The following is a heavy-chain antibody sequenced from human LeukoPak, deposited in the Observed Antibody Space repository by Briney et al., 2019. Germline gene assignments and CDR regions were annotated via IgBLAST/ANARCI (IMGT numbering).Heavy chain of an antibody. D-gene: IGHD4-17*01. CDR2: ISSSSSYI. V-gene: IGHV3-21*01. Sequence: AGGSLRLSCAASGFTFSSYSMTWVRQAPGKGLEWVSSISSSSSYIYYADSVKGRFTISRDNAKNSLYLQMNSLRAEDTAVYYCARDMTTVTSFVCDYWGQGTLVTASS. CDR3: ARDMTTVTSFVCDY. CDR1: GFTFSSYS. J-gene: IGHJ4*02.